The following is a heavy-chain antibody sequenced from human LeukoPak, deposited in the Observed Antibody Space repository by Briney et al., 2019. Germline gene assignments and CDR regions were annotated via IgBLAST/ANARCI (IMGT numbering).Heavy chain of an antibody. Sequence: SETLSLTCTVSGGSISSYYCSWIRQPAGKGLEWIGRIYSSGSTNYNPSLKSRVTMSVDTSKNQFSLKLSSVTAADTAVYYCARDCSSTSCYRAFDYWGQGTLVTVSS. J-gene: IGHJ4*02. CDR1: GGSISSYY. D-gene: IGHD2-2*01. CDR3: ARDCSSTSCYRAFDY. CDR2: IYSSGST. V-gene: IGHV4-4*07.